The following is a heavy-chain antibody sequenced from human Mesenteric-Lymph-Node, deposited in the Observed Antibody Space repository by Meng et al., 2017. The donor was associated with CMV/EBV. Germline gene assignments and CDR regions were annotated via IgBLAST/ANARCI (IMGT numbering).Heavy chain of an antibody. Sequence: GESLKISCAASGFTFSSYAIHWVRQAPGEGLEWAAVISYDGNNKYYADSVKGRFTISRDNSRNTLYLEMNTLRAEDTAVYYCARVLESRGSGSYNPPDYWGQGTLVTVSS. CDR3: ARVLESRGSGSYNPPDY. CDR2: ISYDGNNK. V-gene: IGHV3-30-3*01. CDR1: GFTFSSYA. D-gene: IGHD3-10*01. J-gene: IGHJ4*02.